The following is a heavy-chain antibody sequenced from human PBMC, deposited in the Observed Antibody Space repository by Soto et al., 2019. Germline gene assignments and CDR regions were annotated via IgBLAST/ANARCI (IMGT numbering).Heavy chain of an antibody. Sequence: ASVKVSCKASGYTFTSYGISWVRQAPGQGLEWMGWISAYNGNTNYAQKLQGRVTMTTDTSTSTAYMELRSLRSDDTAVFYCAREPNDYEQVSHAFDIWGQGTMVTVSS. D-gene: IGHD4-17*01. V-gene: IGHV1-18*01. J-gene: IGHJ3*02. CDR3: AREPNDYEQVSHAFDI. CDR1: GYTFTSYG. CDR2: ISAYNGNT.